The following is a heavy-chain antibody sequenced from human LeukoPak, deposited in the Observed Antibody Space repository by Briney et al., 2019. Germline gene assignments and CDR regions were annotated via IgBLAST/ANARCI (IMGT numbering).Heavy chain of an antibody. CDR3: ARDPYYYDSSGPGDY. Sequence: GGSLRLSCAASGFTFSSYAMSWVRQAPGKGLEWVSAISGSGGSTYYADSVKGRFTISRDNSKNTLYLQMNSLRAEDTAVYYCARDPYYYDSSGPGDYWGQGTLVTVSS. CDR2: ISGSGGST. V-gene: IGHV3-23*01. D-gene: IGHD3-22*01. CDR1: GFTFSSYA. J-gene: IGHJ4*02.